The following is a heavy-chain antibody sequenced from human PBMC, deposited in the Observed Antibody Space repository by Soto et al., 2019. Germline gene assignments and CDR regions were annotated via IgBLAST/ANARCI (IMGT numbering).Heavy chain of an antibody. CDR2: INSDGSTT. V-gene: IGHV3-74*01. CDR1: GFMFSNRW. CDR3: ARDSSYGMDV. J-gene: IGHJ6*02. Sequence: EVQLVESGGGLVQPGGSLRLSCAASGFMFSNRWMHWVRQAPGKGLVWVSYINSDGSTTTYADSVKGRFTISRDNAKNTVYVQMNSLRAEDTAVYYCARDSSYGMDVWGQGTTVTVSS.